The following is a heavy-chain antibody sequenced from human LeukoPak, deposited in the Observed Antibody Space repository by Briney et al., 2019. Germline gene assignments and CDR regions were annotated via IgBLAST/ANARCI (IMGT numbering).Heavy chain of an antibody. D-gene: IGHD3-10*01. J-gene: IGHJ4*02. CDR2: INAGNGNT. CDR1: GYTFTSYA. V-gene: IGHV1-3*01. Sequence: ASVKVSCKASGYTFTSYAMHWVRQAPGQRLEWMGWINAGNGNTKYSQKFQGRVTITRDTSASTAYMELSSLRSEDTAVYYCARVRYYYGSGSYPTFDYWGQGTLVTVSS. CDR3: ARVRYYYGSGSYPTFDY.